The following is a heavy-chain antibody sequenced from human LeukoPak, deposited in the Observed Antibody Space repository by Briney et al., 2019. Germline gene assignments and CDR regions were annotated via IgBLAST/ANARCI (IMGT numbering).Heavy chain of an antibody. CDR3: ARDQSMYYDFWSGYRQQTDY. J-gene: IGHJ4*02. D-gene: IGHD3-3*01. Sequence: ASVKVSCKASGGTFSSYAISWVRQAPGQGLEWMGGIIPIFGTANYAQKLQGRVTMTTDTSTSTAYMELRSLRSDDTAVYYCARDQSMYYDFWSGYRQQTDYWGQGTLVTVSS. CDR2: IIPIFGTA. CDR1: GGTFSSYA. V-gene: IGHV1-69*05.